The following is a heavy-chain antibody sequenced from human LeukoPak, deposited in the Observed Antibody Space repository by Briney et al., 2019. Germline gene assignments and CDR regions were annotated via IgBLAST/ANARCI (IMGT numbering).Heavy chain of an antibody. Sequence: PSETLSLTCTVSGASISSHYWSWIRQSPGKGLEWIGYISYSGSTDYNPSLKSRVTLSVDTSKNQISLRLSSVTAADTAVYYCTRDGGVAVTPLDFDFWDQGTLVTVSS. J-gene: IGHJ4*02. V-gene: IGHV4-59*11. CDR3: TRDGGVAVTPLDFDF. D-gene: IGHD6-19*01. CDR2: ISYSGST. CDR1: GASISSHY.